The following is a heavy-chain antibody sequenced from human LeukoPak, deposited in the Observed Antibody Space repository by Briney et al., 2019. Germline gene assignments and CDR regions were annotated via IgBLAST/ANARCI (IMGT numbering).Heavy chain of an antibody. J-gene: IGHJ5*02. Sequence: ASVKVSCKTSGYTFTSYGISWVRQAPGQGLEWMGGIIPIFGTANYAQKFQGRVTMTRDTSISTAYMELSRLRSDDTAVYYCARDKNWFDPWGQGTLVTVSS. CDR1: GYTFTSYG. CDR2: IIPIFGTA. V-gene: IGHV1-2*02. CDR3: ARDKNWFDP.